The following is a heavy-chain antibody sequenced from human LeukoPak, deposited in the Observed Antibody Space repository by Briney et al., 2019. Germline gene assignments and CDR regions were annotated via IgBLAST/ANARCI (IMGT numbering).Heavy chain of an antibody. D-gene: IGHD3-3*01. CDR3: ARIGIFWYFDL. CDR2: IYYTGNI. J-gene: IGHJ2*01. V-gene: IGHV4-59*11. CDR1: GGSISSHY. Sequence: SETLSLTCTVSGGSISSHYWSWIRQPPGKGLEWIGYIYYTGNINYNASLKSRVTMSLDRSKNQFSLKLTSVTAADTAVYYCARIGIFWYFDLWGRGTLVTASS.